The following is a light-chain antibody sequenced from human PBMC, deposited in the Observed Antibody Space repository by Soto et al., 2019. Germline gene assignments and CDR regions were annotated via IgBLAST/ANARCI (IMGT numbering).Light chain of an antibody. J-gene: IGKJ5*01. CDR3: QQLNSYPIT. CDR1: QGISSY. V-gene: IGKV1-9*01. CDR2: AAS. Sequence: DIQLTQSPSFLSASVGDRVTITCRASQGISSYLAWYQQKPGKAPKLLIYAASTLQSGVPSSFSGSGSGTEFPLTLSSLQPEDFATYYCQQLNSYPITFGQGTRLEIK.